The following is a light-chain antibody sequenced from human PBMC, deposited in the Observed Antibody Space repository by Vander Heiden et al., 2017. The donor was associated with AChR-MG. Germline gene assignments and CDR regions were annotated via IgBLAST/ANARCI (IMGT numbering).Light chain of an antibody. Sequence: DIQMTQSPSSLSASIGDRVTITCRASQGIRNDLGWCQQRPGEAPKRLIYGASSLLSGVPSRFSGSGFGTEFTLTISSLQPEDFATYYCLQYNRYPRTFGQGTKVEI. CDR3: LQYNRYPRT. CDR2: GAS. J-gene: IGKJ1*01. V-gene: IGKV1-17*01. CDR1: QGIRND.